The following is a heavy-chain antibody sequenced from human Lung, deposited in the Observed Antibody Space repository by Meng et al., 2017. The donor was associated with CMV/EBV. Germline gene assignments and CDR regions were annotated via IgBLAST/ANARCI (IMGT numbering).Heavy chain of an antibody. V-gene: IGHV3-23*01. CDR3: AKEIIRNGGRCYSSGFSFDCGLDV. CDR2: INNNGDNT. Sequence: GESLKISCAASGFTFSGYAMTWVRQAPGKGLEWVAAINNNGDNTYYADSVKGRFTISRDNSKNNLYLQMNSRRSEDTAKYYCAKEIIRNGGRCYSSGFSFDCGLDVWGQGTTVTGSS. D-gene: IGHD2-15*01. CDR1: GFTFSGYA. J-gene: IGHJ6*02.